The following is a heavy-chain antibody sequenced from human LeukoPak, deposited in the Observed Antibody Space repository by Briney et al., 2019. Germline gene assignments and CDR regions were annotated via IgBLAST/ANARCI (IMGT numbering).Heavy chain of an antibody. V-gene: IGHV4-4*02. D-gene: IGHD3-16*01. Sequence: SGTLSLTCAVSGDSISSPKWWSWVRQPPGQGLEWIGEIHHPGSTHYNPSLKSRVSMSLDTSKNQFSLKLNSVTAADTAVYYCARHYGPWGQGTLVTVSS. CDR2: IHHPGST. CDR1: GDSISSPKW. J-gene: IGHJ5*02. CDR3: ARHYGP.